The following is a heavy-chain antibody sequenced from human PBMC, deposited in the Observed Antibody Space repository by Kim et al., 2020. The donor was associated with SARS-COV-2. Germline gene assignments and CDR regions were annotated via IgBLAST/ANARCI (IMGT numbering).Heavy chain of an antibody. V-gene: IGHV4-61*01. CDR2: IYYSGST. D-gene: IGHD5-12*01. CDR3: AREGGYPMVATKQPKGGWFDP. CDR1: GGSVSSGSYY. Sequence: SETLSLTCTVSGGSVSSGSYYWSWIRQPPGKGLEWIGYIYYSGSTNYNPSLKSRVTISVDTSKNQFSLKLSSVTAADTAVYYCAREGGYPMVATKQPKGGWFDPWGQGTLVTVSS. J-gene: IGHJ5*02.